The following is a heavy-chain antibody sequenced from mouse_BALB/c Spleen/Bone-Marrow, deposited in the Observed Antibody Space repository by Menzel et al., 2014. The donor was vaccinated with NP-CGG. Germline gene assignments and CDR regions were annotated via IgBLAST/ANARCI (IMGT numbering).Heavy chain of an antibody. CDR2: INPSTGYT. CDR1: GYTFTSYW. D-gene: IGHD1-1*01. Sequence: VQLQESGAELAKPGASVKMSCKASGYTFTSYWMHWVKQRPGQGLEWIGYINPSTGYTEYNQKFKDKATLTADKSSSTAYMQLSSLTSEDSAVYYCARQSTTVDYAMDYWGQGTPVTVSS. CDR3: ARQSTTVDYAMDY. V-gene: IGHV1-7*01. J-gene: IGHJ4*01.